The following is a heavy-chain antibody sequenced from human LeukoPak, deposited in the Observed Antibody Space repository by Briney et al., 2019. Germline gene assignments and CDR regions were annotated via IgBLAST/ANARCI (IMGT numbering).Heavy chain of an antibody. D-gene: IGHD6-19*01. CDR1: GYTFTSYD. J-gene: IGHJ3*02. V-gene: IGHV1-8*03. Sequence: ASVKVSCKASGYTFTSYDINWVRQATGQGLEWMGWMNPNSGNTGYAQKFQGRVTFTRNTSISTAYMELSSLRSEDTAVYYCAVAGTLGEAFDIWGQGTMVTVSS. CDR2: MNPNSGNT. CDR3: AVAGTLGEAFDI.